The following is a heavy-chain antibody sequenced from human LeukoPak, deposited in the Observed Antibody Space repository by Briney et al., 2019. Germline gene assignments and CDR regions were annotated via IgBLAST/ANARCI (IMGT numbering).Heavy chain of an antibody. J-gene: IGHJ5*02. Sequence: PGGSLRLSCAASGFTFSSYAMSWVRQAPGKGLEWVANIKQDGSEKYYMDSAKGRFTISRDNAKNSLYLQMSSLRAEDTAVYYCARVAAAVPDQWGQGTLVTVSS. D-gene: IGHD6-13*01. CDR2: IKQDGSEK. CDR1: GFTFSSYA. CDR3: ARVAAAVPDQ. V-gene: IGHV3-7*04.